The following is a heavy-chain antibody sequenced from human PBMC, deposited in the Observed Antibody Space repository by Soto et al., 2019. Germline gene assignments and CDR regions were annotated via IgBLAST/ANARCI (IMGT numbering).Heavy chain of an antibody. V-gene: IGHV4-59*01. CDR2: IYYSGST. CDR1: GGSISSYY. D-gene: IGHD3-3*01. J-gene: IGHJ6*02. CDR3: ARTVYYDFWSASLMDV. Sequence: PSETLSLTCTVSGGSISSYYWSWIRQPPGKGLEWIGYIYYSGSTNYNPSLKSRVTISVDTSKNQFSLKLSSVTAADTAVYYCARTVYYDFWSASLMDVWGQGTTVTAP.